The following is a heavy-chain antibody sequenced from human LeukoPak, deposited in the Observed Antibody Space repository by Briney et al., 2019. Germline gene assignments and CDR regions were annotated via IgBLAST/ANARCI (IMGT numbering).Heavy chain of an antibody. J-gene: IGHJ5*02. Sequence: ASVKVSCKASGYTFTGYYIHWVRQAPGQGLEWMGWINPNSGGANYAQKFQGRVTMTRDTSISTAYMELSRLTSDDTALYYCARVVIRRHYESSGYYYDDPWGQGALVTVSS. D-gene: IGHD3-22*01. CDR3: ARVVIRRHYESSGYYYDDP. V-gene: IGHV1-2*02. CDR2: INPNSGGA. CDR1: GYTFTGYY.